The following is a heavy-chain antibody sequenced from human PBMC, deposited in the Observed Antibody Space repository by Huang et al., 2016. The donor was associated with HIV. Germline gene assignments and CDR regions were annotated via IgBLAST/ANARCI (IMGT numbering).Heavy chain of an antibody. Sequence: QVQLVQSGGEVKQPGASVRVSCKASGYDFGSYGMRWGRRAPGQGIEWLGWIGSDSRDTRTAQKFQGRVTMTTDRAATTTYMELRSLRYDDTAVYYCARDTYYTDIWKRNDASFLWGQGTMITVYS. CDR2: IGSDSRDT. CDR3: ARDTYYTDIWKRNDASFL. CDR1: GYDFGSYG. D-gene: IGHD3-22*01. J-gene: IGHJ3*01. V-gene: IGHV1-18*01.